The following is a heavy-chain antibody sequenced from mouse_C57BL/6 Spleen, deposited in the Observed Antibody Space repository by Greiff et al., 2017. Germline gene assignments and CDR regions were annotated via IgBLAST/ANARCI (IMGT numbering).Heavy chain of an antibody. CDR2: IRNKATGYTT. J-gene: IGHJ2*01. V-gene: IGHV7-3*01. Sequence: EVMLVESGGGLVQPGGSLSLSCAASGFTFTDYYMSWVRQPPGKALEWLGFIRNKATGYTTEYSASVKGRFTISRDNSHSILYLKMNALRAEDSATYYCARYTTTAHYFDYWGQGTTLTVSS. D-gene: IGHD1-2*01. CDR1: GFTFTDYY. CDR3: ARYTTTAHYFDY.